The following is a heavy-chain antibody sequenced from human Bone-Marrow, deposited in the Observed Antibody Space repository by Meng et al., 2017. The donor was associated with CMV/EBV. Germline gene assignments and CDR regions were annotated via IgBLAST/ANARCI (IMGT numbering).Heavy chain of an antibody. V-gene: IGHV3-20*01. CDR2: INWNGGST. D-gene: IGHD2-2*01. Sequence: GESLKISCAASGFTFDDYGMSWVRQAPGKGLEWVSGINWNGGSTGYADSVKGRFTISRDNAKNSLYLQMNSLRAEDTALYHCARLSGEAAMPFDYWGQGTLVTVSS. CDR1: GFTFDDYG. J-gene: IGHJ4*02. CDR3: ARLSGEAAMPFDY.